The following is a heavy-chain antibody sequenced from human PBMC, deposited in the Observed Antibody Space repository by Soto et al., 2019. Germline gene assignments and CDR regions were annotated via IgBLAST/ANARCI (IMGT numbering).Heavy chain of an antibody. CDR2: ISAYNGNT. J-gene: IGHJ4*02. CDR3: ARFSYDFWSGYFLGTPFDY. Sequence: QVPLVQSGAEVKKPGASVKVSCKASGYTFTSYGISWVRQAPGQGLEWMGWISAYNGNTNYAQKLQGRVTMTTDTSTSTAYMELRSLRSDDTAVYYCARFSYDFWSGYFLGTPFDYWGQGTLVTVSS. CDR1: GYTFTSYG. D-gene: IGHD3-3*01. V-gene: IGHV1-18*01.